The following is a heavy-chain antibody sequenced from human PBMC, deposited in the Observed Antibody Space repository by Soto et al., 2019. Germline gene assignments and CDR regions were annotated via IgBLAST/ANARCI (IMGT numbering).Heavy chain of an antibody. V-gene: IGHV3-30-3*01. J-gene: IGHJ4*02. Sequence: VGSLRLSCAASGFTFSSYAMHWVRQAPGKGLEWVAVISYDGSNKYYADSVKGRFTISRDNSKNTLYLQMNSLRAEDTAVYYCARDRIAVAGLLDYWGQGTLVTVSS. D-gene: IGHD6-19*01. CDR2: ISYDGSNK. CDR3: ARDRIAVAGLLDY. CDR1: GFTFSSYA.